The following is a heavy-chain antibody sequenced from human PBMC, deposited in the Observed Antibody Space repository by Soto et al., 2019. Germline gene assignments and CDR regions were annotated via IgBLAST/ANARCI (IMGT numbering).Heavy chain of an antibody. J-gene: IGHJ5*02. V-gene: IGHV3-33*01. D-gene: IGHD3-16*01. CDR3: ARDENKSVVGGGPHWFDP. CDR2: IWYDGSNK. Sequence: LSLTCAASGFTFSSYGMHWVRQAPGKGLEWVAVIWYDGSNKYYADSVKGRFTISRDNSKNTLYLQMNSLRAEDTAVYYCARDENKSVVGGGPHWFDPWGQGTLVTVSS. CDR1: GFTFSSYG.